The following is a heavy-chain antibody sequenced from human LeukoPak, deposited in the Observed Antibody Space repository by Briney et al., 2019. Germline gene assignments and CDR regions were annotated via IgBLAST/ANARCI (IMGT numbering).Heavy chain of an antibody. CDR1: GGSFSGYY. CDR2: INHSGST. V-gene: IGHV4-34*01. Sequence: SETLSLTCAVSGGSFSGYYWSWIRQPPGKGLEWIGEINHSGSTNHNPSLKSRVTISVDTSKNQFSLKLSSVTAADTAVYYCAREPGTRYYYGSGSYWGQGTLVTVSS. J-gene: IGHJ4*02. CDR3: AREPGTRYYYGSGSY. D-gene: IGHD3-10*01.